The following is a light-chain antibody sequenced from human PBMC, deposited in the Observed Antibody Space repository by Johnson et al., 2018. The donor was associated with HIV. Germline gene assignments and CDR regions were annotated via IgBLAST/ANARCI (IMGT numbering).Light chain of an antibody. J-gene: IGLJ1*01. CDR2: DNH. Sequence: QPVLTQPPSVSAAPGQKVTISCSGSSSNIGKNYVSWYQQLPGTAPKLLIFDNHKRPSGIPDRFSGSKSGTSATLGITGLQTVDEADYYCGTWDSSLSAYVFGTGTKVTVL. CDR1: SSNIGKNY. V-gene: IGLV1-51*01. CDR3: GTWDSSLSAYV.